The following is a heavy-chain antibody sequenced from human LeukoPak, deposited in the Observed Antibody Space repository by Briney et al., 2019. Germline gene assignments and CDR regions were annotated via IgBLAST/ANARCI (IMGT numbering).Heavy chain of an antibody. CDR3: ARDLLVEGTDYFDY. CDR1: GFTFSDYY. J-gene: IGHJ4*02. V-gene: IGHV3-11*04. CDR2: INSSGSTI. D-gene: IGHD1-14*01. Sequence: GGSLRLSCAASGFTFSDYYMSWIRQAPGKGLEWVSYINSSGSTIYYADSVKGRFTISRDNAKNSLYLQMNSLRAEDTAVYYCARDLLVEGTDYFDYWGQGTLVTVSS.